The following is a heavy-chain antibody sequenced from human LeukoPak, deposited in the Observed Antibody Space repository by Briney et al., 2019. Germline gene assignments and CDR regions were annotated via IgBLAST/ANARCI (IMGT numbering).Heavy chain of an antibody. J-gene: IGHJ4*02. V-gene: IGHV1-18*04. Sequence: ASVKVSCKASGYTFTSYGISWVRQAPGQGLEWKGWISGYNGNANYAQKLQGRVTMTTDTSTSTAYMELRSLRSDDTAVYYCARDLNLIVVVPAAHVYDYWGQGTLVIVSS. CDR3: ARDLNLIVVVPAAHVYDY. D-gene: IGHD2-2*01. CDR2: ISGYNGNA. CDR1: GYTFTSYG.